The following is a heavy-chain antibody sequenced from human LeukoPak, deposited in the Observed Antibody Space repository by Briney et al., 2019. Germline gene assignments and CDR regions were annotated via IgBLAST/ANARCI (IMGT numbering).Heavy chain of an antibody. J-gene: IGHJ3*02. D-gene: IGHD2-15*01. V-gene: IGHV3-33*06. CDR1: GFTFSAYG. CDR2: MWHDGRNT. Sequence: GGTLRLSCAASGFTFSAYGMHWVRQAPGKGLEWVAVMWHDGRNTFYGDSVKGRFTISRDNSKNTLYLQMDSLRAEDTAVYYCAKSSGGTCLTTEAFDIWGQGTMVTVSS. CDR3: AKSSGGTCLTTEAFDI.